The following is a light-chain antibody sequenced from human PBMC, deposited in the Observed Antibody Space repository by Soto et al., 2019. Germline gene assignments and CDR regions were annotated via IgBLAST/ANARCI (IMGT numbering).Light chain of an antibody. CDR1: QSISSS. CDR2: DAS. J-gene: IGKJ1*01. CDR3: QRRSDWPRT. Sequence: EIVLTQSPATLSLSPGERATLSCRASQSISSSLAWYQQKPGQAPRLLIYDASTRATGFPARFSGSGSGTDFTLTIGSLEPEDFAVYYCQRRSDWPRTFGQGTKVDIK. V-gene: IGKV3-11*01.